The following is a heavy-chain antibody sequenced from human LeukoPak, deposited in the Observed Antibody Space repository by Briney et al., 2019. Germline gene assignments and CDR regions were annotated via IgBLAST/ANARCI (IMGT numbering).Heavy chain of an antibody. CDR2: ISGSGYNT. J-gene: IGHJ4*02. D-gene: IGHD3-10*01. CDR1: GLTFDIYA. Sequence: GGSLRLSCAASGLTFDIYAMSWVRQAPGKGLEWVSTISGSGYNTYHADSVQGRFTISRDNSLYTVYLQMDSLRGDDTAVYYCAKDRISYTTSPGELSHWGQGTLVIVSS. V-gene: IGHV3-23*01. CDR3: AKDRISYTTSPGELSH.